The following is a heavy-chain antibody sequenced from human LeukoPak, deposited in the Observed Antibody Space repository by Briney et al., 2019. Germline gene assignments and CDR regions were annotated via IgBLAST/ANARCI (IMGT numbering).Heavy chain of an antibody. V-gene: IGHV4-61*02. CDR1: GGSISSGNYY. CDR3: ARIGSGSYSASSDY. J-gene: IGHJ4*02. CDR2: IYTSGST. Sequence: SETLSLTCSVSGGSISSGNYYWIWIRQPAGKGLEWIGRIYTSGSTNYNPSLKSRVTMSVDTSKNQFSLKLSSVTAADTAVYYCARIGSGSYSASSDYWGQGTLVTVSS. D-gene: IGHD3-10*01.